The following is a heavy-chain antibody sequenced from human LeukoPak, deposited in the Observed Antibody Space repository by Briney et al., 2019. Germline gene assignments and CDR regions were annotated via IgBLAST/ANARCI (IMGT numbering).Heavy chain of an antibody. V-gene: IGHV1-8*01. J-gene: IGHJ6*03. CDR1: GYTFTSYD. Sequence: ASVKVSCKASGYTFTSYDINWLRHATGQGLDWMRWMNPNTGNTGYAQKFQGRVTMTTNTSISTAYMELSSVRSEETAVYYCARGWRDYYGSGSYYNRSPNMDVWGKGTTVTVSS. CDR2: MNPNTGNT. D-gene: IGHD3-10*01. CDR3: ARGWRDYYGSGSYYNRSPNMDV.